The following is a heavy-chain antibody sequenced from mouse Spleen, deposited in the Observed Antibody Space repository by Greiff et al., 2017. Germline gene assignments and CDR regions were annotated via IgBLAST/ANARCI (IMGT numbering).Heavy chain of an antibody. CDR3: TTFDGYVDY. V-gene: IGHV1-69*02. CDR2: IDPSDSYT. Sequence: QVQLQQSGPELVRPGASVKMSCKASGYTFTSYWMHWVKQRPGQGLEWIGEIDPSDSYTNYNQKFKGKATLTVDKSSSTAYLQLSSLTSEDTAVYYCTTFDGYVDYWGQGTTLTVSS. D-gene: IGHD2-3*01. J-gene: IGHJ2*01. CDR1: GYTFTSYW.